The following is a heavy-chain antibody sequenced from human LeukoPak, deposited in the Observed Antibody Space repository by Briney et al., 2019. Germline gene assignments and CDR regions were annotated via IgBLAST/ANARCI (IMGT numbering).Heavy chain of an antibody. CDR2: LYSDGNT. V-gene: IGHV3-53*01. Sequence: PPGGSLRLSCAASGFTVITNDMTWVRQAPGKGLESVSVLYSDGNTKYADSVQGRFTISRDNSKNTLYLEMNSLSPDDTAVYYCARGVEPLAANTLAYWGQGTLVTVSS. CDR3: ARGVEPLAANTLAY. D-gene: IGHD1-14*01. J-gene: IGHJ4*02. CDR1: GFTVITND.